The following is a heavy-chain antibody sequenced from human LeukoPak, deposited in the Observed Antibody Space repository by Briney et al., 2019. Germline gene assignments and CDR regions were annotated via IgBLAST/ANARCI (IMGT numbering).Heavy chain of an antibody. V-gene: IGHV3-33*01. J-gene: IGHJ5*01. CDR1: GVTFSNYG. CDR3: TPENDPSGKMGRFDP. D-gene: IGHD3-10*01. Sequence: GRSLRLSCAASGVTFSNYGMHWVRQAPGKGLDWVAGIRYDGNEELYADSVRGRCTISRDNSRNILYLQMNSLSPEDTATYYCTPENDPSGKMGRFDPWGQGTLVTVSS. CDR2: IRYDGNEE.